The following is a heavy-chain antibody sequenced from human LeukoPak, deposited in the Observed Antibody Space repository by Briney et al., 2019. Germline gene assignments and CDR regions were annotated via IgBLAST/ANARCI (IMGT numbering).Heavy chain of an antibody. CDR1: GGTFSSYA. Sequence: GSSVKVSCKASGGTFSSYAISWVRQAPGQGLEWMGRIIPILGIANYAQKFQGRVTITADKSTSTAYMELSSLRSEDTAVYYCARDLERYYDLEGRSGYWGQGTLVTVSS. D-gene: IGHD3-3*01. J-gene: IGHJ4*02. CDR2: IIPILGIA. V-gene: IGHV1-69*04. CDR3: ARDLERYYDLEGRSGY.